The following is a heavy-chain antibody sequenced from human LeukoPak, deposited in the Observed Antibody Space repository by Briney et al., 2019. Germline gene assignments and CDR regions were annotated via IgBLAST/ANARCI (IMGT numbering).Heavy chain of an antibody. CDR2: IYHSGST. CDR3: ARFGSGWHYFDY. J-gene: IGHJ4*02. CDR1: GGSISSGGYS. V-gene: IGHV4-30-2*01. Sequence: SQTLSLTCAVSGGSISSGGYSWSWIRQPPGKGLEWIGYIYHSGSTYYNPSLKSRVTISVDTSKNQFSLKLSSVTAADTAVYYCARFGSGWHYFDYWGQGTLVTVSS. D-gene: IGHD6-19*01.